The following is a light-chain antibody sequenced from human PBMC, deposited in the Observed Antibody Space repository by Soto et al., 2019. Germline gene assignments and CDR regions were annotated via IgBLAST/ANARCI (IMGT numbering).Light chain of an antibody. J-gene: IGLJ3*02. CDR1: SSHIGAGYD. CDR3: QSYDSILSSSV. Sequence: QSVLTQPPSVSGAPGQRVTISCTGSSSHIGAGYDVHWYQQLPGSAPKLLIYTNSNRPSGVPDRFSGSKSGTSVFLAITGLQAEDEADYYCQSYDSILSSSVFGGGTKVTVL. V-gene: IGLV1-40*01. CDR2: TNS.